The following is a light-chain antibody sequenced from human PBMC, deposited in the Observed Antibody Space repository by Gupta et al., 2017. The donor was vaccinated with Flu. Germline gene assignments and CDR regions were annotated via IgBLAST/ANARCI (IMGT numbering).Light chain of an antibody. CDR3: QQYYNLPLT. CDR1: QGITNY. V-gene: IGKV1-33*01. J-gene: IGKJ4*01. Sequence: PSSLSASVGDRVTSTCQASQGITNYLNWYQQKPGKAPKLLIYDASNLETGIPSRFRGSGSGSDFTFTISSLQPEDTARYYCQQYYNLPLTFGGGTNVEIK. CDR2: DAS.